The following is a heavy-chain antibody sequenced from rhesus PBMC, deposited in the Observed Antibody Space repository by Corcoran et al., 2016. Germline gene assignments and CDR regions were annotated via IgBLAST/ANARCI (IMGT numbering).Heavy chain of an antibody. Sequence: QVQLQESGPGLVKPSETLSLTCAVSGGSISDDYYWSWIRQPPGKGLEWIGYIYGSGGGTNYNPSLKNRVTISIDTSKNQFSLKLSSVTAADPAVYYCARTVTTFFYGLDSWGQGVVVTVSS. V-gene: IGHV4-106*01. CDR2: IYGSGGGT. CDR1: GGSISDDYY. CDR3: ARTVTTFFYGLDS. D-gene: IGHD4-23*01. J-gene: IGHJ6*01.